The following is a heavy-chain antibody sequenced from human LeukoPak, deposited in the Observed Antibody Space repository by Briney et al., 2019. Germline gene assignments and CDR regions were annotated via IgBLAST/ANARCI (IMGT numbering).Heavy chain of an antibody. V-gene: IGHV3-64*01. Sequence: GGSLRLSCAASGFTFSSYAMHWVRQAPGKGLEYVSAISSNGGSTYYANSVKGRFTISRDNSKNTLYLQMGSLRAEDMAVYYCAREVYGGDAFDIWGQGTMVTVSS. J-gene: IGHJ3*02. CDR1: GFTFSSYA. CDR2: ISSNGGST. D-gene: IGHD4-23*01. CDR3: AREVYGGDAFDI.